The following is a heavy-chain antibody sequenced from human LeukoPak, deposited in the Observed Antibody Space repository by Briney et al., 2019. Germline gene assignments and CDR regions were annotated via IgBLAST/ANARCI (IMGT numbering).Heavy chain of an antibody. V-gene: IGHV3-23*01. CDR2: ISGSGGST. J-gene: IGHJ4*02. Sequence: GGSLRLSCAASGFTFSSYAMSWVRQTPGKGLEWVSAISGSGGSTYYADSVKGRFTISRDNSKNTLYLQMNSLRAEDTAVYYCAKSGRSGSYYDFDYWGQGTLVTVSS. CDR1: GFTFSSYA. D-gene: IGHD1-26*01. CDR3: AKSGRSGSYYDFDY.